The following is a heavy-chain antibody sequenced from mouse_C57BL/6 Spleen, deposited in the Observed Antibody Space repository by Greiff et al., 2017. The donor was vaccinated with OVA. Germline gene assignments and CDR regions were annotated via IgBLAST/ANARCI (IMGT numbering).Heavy chain of an antibody. CDR3: ARSGYGNSNYAMDY. CDR2: IHPNSGST. J-gene: IGHJ4*01. Sequence: QVQLQQPGAELVKPGASVKLSCKASGYTFTSYWMHWVKQRPGQGLEWIGMIHPNSGSTNYNEKFKSKATLTVDKSSSTAYMQLSSLTSEDSAVYYCARSGYGNSNYAMDYWGQGTSVTVSS. D-gene: IGHD2-10*02. CDR1: GYTFTSYW. V-gene: IGHV1-64*01.